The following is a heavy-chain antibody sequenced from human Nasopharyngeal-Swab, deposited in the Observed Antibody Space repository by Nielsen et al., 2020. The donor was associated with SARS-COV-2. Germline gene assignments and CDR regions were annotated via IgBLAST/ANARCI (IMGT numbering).Heavy chain of an antibody. CDR1: GYTFTSYA. CDR3: ARDGPSYSSGWFLPNGGYGMDV. CDR2: INTNTGNP. V-gene: IGHV7-4-1*02. Sequence: ASVKVSCKASGYTFTSYAMNWVRQAPGQGLEWMGWINTNTGNPTYAQGFTGRFVFSLDTSVSTAYLQISSLKAEDTAVYYCARDGPSYSSGWFLPNGGYGMDVWGQGTTVTVSS. J-gene: IGHJ6*02. D-gene: IGHD6-19*01.